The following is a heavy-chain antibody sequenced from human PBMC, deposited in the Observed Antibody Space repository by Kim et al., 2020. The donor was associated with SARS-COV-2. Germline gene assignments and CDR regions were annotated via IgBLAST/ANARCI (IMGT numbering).Heavy chain of an antibody. J-gene: IGHJ6*02. Sequence: GESLKISCKGSGYRFTSYWIGWVRQMPGKGLEWMGIIYPDDSDTRYSPSFQGQVTISADKSISTAYLQWSSLKASDTAMYYCARYGYCTTSSCYYYYGMDVWGQGTTVTVSS. D-gene: IGHD2-2*01. CDR2: IYPDDSDT. V-gene: IGHV5-51*01. CDR3: ARYGYCTTSSCYYYYGMDV. CDR1: GYRFTSYW.